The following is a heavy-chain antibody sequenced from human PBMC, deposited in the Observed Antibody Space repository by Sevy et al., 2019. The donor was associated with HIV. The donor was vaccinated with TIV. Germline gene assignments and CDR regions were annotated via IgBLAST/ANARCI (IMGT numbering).Heavy chain of an antibody. V-gene: IGHV3-30-3*01. CDR3: ARDWGLLWFAYGMDV. CDR2: ISYDGGNK. CDR1: GFTFSSYA. Sequence: GGSLRLSCAASGFTFSSYAMHWVRQAPGKGLEWVAVISYDGGNKYYADSVKGRFTISRDNSKNTLYLQMNSLRAEDTAVYYCARDWGLLWFAYGMDVWGQGTTVTVSS. D-gene: IGHD3-10*01. J-gene: IGHJ6*02.